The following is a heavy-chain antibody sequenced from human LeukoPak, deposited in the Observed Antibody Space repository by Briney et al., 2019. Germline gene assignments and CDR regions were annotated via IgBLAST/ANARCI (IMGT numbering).Heavy chain of an antibody. J-gene: IGHJ6*02. CDR2: INWNGGGT. V-gene: IGHV3-9*01. CDR3: AKHMRATNTYSFFGLDV. D-gene: IGHD1-26*01. CDR1: GFTFKDYG. Sequence: GGSLRLSCAATGFTFKDYGMHWVRQPLGKGLEWVSSINWNGGGTYYADSVKGRFTISRDNAKNSLYLQLSSLRPEDTALYYCAKHMRATNTYSFFGLDVWGQGTTVTVSS.